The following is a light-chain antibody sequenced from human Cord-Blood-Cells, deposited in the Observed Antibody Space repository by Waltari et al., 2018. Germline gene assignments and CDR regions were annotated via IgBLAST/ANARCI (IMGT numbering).Light chain of an antibody. Sequence: QSALTQPASVSGSPGQSTTISCTGTRRDVGGSNSVSWYQQHPGHAPKLMIYEVSNRPAGVSNRFSGSKSGNTASLTISGLQAEDEADYYCSSYTSSSTLVFGTGTKVTVL. J-gene: IGLJ1*01. CDR1: RRDVGGSNS. CDR3: SSYTSSSTLV. CDR2: EVS. V-gene: IGLV2-14*01.